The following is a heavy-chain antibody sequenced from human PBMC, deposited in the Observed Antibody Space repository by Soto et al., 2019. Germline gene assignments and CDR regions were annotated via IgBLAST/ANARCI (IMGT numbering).Heavy chain of an antibody. J-gene: IGHJ2*01. V-gene: IGHV3-66*01. CDR2: IYSGGST. D-gene: IGHD4-17*01. CDR3: ASTHYGDYPFYWYFDL. CDR1: GFTVSSNY. Sequence: EVRLVESGGGLVQPGGSLRLSCAASGFTVSSNYMSWVRQAPGKGLEWVSVIYSGGSTYYADSVKGRFTISRDNSKNTLYLQMNILRAEDTAVYYCASTHYGDYPFYWYFDLWGRGTLVTVSS.